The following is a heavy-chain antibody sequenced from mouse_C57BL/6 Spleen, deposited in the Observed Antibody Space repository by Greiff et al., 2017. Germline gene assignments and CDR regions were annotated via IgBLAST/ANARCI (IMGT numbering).Heavy chain of an antibody. Sequence: EVKLVESGGGLVQPGGSLILSCAASGFTFTDYYMSWVRQPPGKALEWLGFIRNKANGDTTEYSASVKGRFTISRDNSQSILYLQMNALRAEDSATYYCARYDYVYYAMDYWGQGTSVTVSS. CDR3: ARYDYVYYAMDY. V-gene: IGHV7-3*01. CDR1: GFTFTDYY. J-gene: IGHJ4*01. CDR2: IRNKANGDTT. D-gene: IGHD2-4*01.